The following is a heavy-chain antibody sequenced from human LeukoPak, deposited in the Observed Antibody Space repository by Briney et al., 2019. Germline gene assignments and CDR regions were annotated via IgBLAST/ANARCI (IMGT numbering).Heavy chain of an antibody. CDR2: IIPIFGTA. D-gene: IGHD2-15*01. CDR3: ARGVAPNSWFDP. Sequence: ASVKVSCKASGGTFSSYAISWVRQAPGQGLEWMGGIIPIFGTANYAQRFQGRVTITADESTSTAYMELSSLRSEDTAVYYCARGVAPNSWFDPWGQGTLVTVSS. CDR1: GGTFSSYA. V-gene: IGHV1-69*13. J-gene: IGHJ5*02.